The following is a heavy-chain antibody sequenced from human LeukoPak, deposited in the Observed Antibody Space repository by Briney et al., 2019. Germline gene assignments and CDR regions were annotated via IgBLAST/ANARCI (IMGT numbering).Heavy chain of an antibody. CDR1: GYTFTSYG. J-gene: IGHJ4*02. CDR2: ISAYNGNT. D-gene: IGHD1-26*01. V-gene: IGHV1-18*01. CDR3: ALRPQIVGATTGFDY. Sequence: ASVKVSFKASGYTFTSYGISWVRQAPGQGLEWMGWISAYNGNTNYAQKLQGRVTMTTDTSTSTAYMELRSLRSDDTAVYYCALRPQIVGATTGFDYWGQGTLVTVSS.